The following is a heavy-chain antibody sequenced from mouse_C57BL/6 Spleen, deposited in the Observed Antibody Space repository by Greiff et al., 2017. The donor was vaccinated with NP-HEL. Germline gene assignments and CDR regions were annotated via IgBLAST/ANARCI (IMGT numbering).Heavy chain of an antibody. CDR2: IYPSDSET. Sequence: VQLQQPGAELVRPGSSVKLSCKASGYTFTSYWMDWVQQRPGQGLEWIGNIYPSDSETHYNQKFKDKATLTVDKSSSTAYMQLSSLTSEDSAVYYCARSGTTVGYWGKGTTLTVSS. J-gene: IGHJ2*01. V-gene: IGHV1-61*01. CDR1: GYTFTSYW. D-gene: IGHD1-1*01. CDR3: ARSGTTVGY.